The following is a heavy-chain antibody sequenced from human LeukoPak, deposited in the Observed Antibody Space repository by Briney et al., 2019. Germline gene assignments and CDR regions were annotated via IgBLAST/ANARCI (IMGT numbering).Heavy chain of an antibody. CDR1: GDSSSSYY. Sequence: NPSETLSLTCTVSGDSSSSYYWSWIWQPPGKTLEWIGYIHSSGRTNYNPSLKSRVNMSVDTSKNQFSLKLSSVTAADTAVYYCVRGGGYLPDYWGQGTLVTVSS. J-gene: IGHJ4*02. D-gene: IGHD5-12*01. V-gene: IGHV4-59*01. CDR2: IHSSGRT. CDR3: VRGGGYLPDY.